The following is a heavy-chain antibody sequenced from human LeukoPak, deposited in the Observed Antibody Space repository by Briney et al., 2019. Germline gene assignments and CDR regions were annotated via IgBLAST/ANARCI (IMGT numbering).Heavy chain of an antibody. Sequence: GGSLRLSCSASGFTFSSYAMHWVREAPGKGVEYVSAISSNGGSTYYADSVKGRFTISRDNSKNTLYLQMSSLRAEDTAVYYCVKRVVPAAYFDYWGQGTLVTVSS. CDR2: ISSNGGST. CDR3: VKRVVPAAYFDY. J-gene: IGHJ4*02. V-gene: IGHV3-64D*06. D-gene: IGHD2-2*01. CDR1: GFTFSSYA.